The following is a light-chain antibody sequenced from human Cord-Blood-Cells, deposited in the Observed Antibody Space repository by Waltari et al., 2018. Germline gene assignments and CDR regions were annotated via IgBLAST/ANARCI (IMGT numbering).Light chain of an antibody. CDR1: QGVSSN. V-gene: IGKV3-15*01. J-gene: IGKJ1*01. Sequence: EIVMTQSPATLPVSPGERATLSCRASQGVSSNLAWYQQKPGQAPRLLSYGASTRATGIPARFSGSGSGTEFTLTISSLQSEDFAVYYCQQYNNWHPWTFRQATNVDIK. CDR3: QQYNNWHPWT. CDR2: GAS.